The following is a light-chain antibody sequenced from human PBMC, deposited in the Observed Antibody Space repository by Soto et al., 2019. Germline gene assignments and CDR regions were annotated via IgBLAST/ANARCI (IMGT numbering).Light chain of an antibody. Sequence: DIQLTQSPSSLSASVGDRVTITCRASQIINTWLAWYQQKPGKAPKLRIYRASNLVNGVPSRFGGSGSGTEFTLNISSLQPDDFSIYYCQQYETYSGTFGPGTKVDL. CDR3: QQYETYSGT. V-gene: IGKV1-5*03. CDR2: RAS. CDR1: QIINTW. J-gene: IGKJ3*01.